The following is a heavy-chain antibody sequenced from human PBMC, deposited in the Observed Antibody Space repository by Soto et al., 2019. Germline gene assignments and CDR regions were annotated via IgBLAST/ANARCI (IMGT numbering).Heavy chain of an antibody. Sequence: QVQLVQSGAEVKKPGASVKVSCKASEYTFTGYYMHWMRQAPGQGLEWMGWINPNSGGTHYAHKFQGSVTMTRDTSINTAYMEVSRLKSDDTAVYYCARGTSTTCYNCYYYGMDVWGQGTTVTVSS. D-gene: IGHD2-2*02. CDR2: INPNSGGT. CDR1: EYTFTGYY. J-gene: IGHJ6*02. CDR3: ARGTSTTCYNCYYYGMDV. V-gene: IGHV1-2*04.